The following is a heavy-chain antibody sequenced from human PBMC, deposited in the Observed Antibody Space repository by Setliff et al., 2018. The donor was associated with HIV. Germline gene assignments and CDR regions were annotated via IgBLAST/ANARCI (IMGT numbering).Heavy chain of an antibody. J-gene: IGHJ6*04. D-gene: IGHD3-3*01. CDR1: GYSIISDSYY. V-gene: IGHV4-39*01. CDR2: IYYDGIT. CDR3: AKRYNDLWNGQKDV. Sequence: SETLSLTCTVSGYSIISDSYYGGWIRQPPGKGLEWIGSIYYDGITNYNPSLKSRVAIFEDTSKSQFSLNLTSVTAADTAVYYCAKRYNDLWNGQKDVWGIGATVTVSS.